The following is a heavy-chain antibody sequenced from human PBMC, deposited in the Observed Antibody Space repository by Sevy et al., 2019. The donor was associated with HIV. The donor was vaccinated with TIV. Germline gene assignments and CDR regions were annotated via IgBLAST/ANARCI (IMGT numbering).Heavy chain of an antibody. Sequence: SETLSLTCTVSGGSISSYYWSWIRQPPGKGLEWIGYIYYSGSTNYNPSLKSRVTISVDTSKNQFSLKLSSVTAADTAVYYCARDSGAYEGYDILAGNPRSLGYFDYWGQGTLVTVSS. CDR3: ARDSGAYEGYDILAGNPRSLGYFDY. CDR2: IYYSGST. CDR1: GGSISSYY. D-gene: IGHD3-9*01. V-gene: IGHV4-59*13. J-gene: IGHJ4*02.